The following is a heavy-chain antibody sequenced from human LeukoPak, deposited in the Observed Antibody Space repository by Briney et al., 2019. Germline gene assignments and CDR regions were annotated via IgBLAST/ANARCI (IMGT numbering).Heavy chain of an antibody. CDR3: ARKRISGGDHRRARFDF. V-gene: IGHV1-18*01. J-gene: IGHJ4*02. D-gene: IGHD6-13*01. CDR2: ISPYNGNT. Sequence: ASVKVSCKASGYTFATYHITWVRQAPGQGLEWMGWISPYNGNTDYAQKVQGRVTMTTDPSTDTVYMELRSLKSDDTAIYYCARKRISGGDHRRARFDFWGQGTLVVVSS. CDR1: GYTFATYH.